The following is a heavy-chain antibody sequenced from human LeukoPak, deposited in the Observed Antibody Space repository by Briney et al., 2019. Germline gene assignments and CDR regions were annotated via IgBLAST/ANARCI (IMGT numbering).Heavy chain of an antibody. CDR2: IYHSGTT. Sequence: MASETLSLTCTVSGGSISSGSYYWGWVRQPPGKGLEWIGNIYHSGTTYYNPSLKSRVTISVDTSKNQFSLKLTSVTAADTAVYYCARQRHIVAVPGSFDIWGQGTMVTVSS. D-gene: IGHD2-2*01. CDR1: GGSISSGSYY. J-gene: IGHJ3*02. V-gene: IGHV4-39*01. CDR3: ARQRHIVAVPGSFDI.